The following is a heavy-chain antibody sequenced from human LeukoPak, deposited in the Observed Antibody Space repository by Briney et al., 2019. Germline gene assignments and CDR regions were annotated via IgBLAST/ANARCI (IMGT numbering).Heavy chain of an antibody. Sequence: SETLSLTCTVSGGSISSGGYSWSWIRQHPGKGLEWIGYIYYSGSTNYNPSLKSRVTISVDTSKNQFSLKLSSVTAADTAVYYCARWKMSYGDPHPNWFDPWGQGTLVTVSS. CDR3: ARWKMSYGDPHPNWFDP. D-gene: IGHD4-17*01. CDR1: GGSISSGGYS. CDR2: IYYSGST. J-gene: IGHJ5*02. V-gene: IGHV4-61*08.